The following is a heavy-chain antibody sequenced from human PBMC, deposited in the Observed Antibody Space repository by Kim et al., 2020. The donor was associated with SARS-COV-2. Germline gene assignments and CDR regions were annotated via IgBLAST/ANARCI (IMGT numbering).Heavy chain of an antibody. CDR2: MNPNSGNT. CDR3: ARGGRGSMIVVVIRPYYYAMDV. D-gene: IGHD3-22*01. V-gene: IGHV1-8*02. Sequence: ASVKVSCKASGYTFTSYDINWVRQATGQGLEWMGWMNPNSGNTGYAQKFQGRVTMTRNTSISTAYMELSSLRSEDTAVYYCARGGRGSMIVVVIRPYYYAMDVWGQGTTVTVSS. J-gene: IGHJ6*02. CDR1: GYTFTSYD.